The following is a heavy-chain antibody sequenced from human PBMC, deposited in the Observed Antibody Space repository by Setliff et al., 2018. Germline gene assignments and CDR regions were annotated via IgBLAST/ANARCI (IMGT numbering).Heavy chain of an antibody. V-gene: IGHV3-74*01. CDR1: GFIFDEYA. Sequence: GGSLRLSCAASGFIFDEYAMHWVRQAPGKGLVWVSRINGDGRSTNYADSVKGRFTISRDNAKNTLYLQMNSLRAEDTAVYFCAREWQVGSGWVDTVDIWGQGTMVTVSS. J-gene: IGHJ3*02. CDR2: INGDGRST. D-gene: IGHD1-26*01. CDR3: AREWQVGSGWVDTVDI.